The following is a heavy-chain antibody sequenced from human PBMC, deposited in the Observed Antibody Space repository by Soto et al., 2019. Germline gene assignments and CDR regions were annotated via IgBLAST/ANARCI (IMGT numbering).Heavy chain of an antibody. CDR1: GFTFSDYY. CDR2: ISSSGSTI. Sequence: GGSLRLSCAASGFTFSDYYMSWIRQAPGKGLEWVSYISSSGSTIYYADSVKGRFTISRDNAKNSLYLQMNSLRAEDTAVYYCARSYYDSSASYASYGMDVWGQGTTVTVS. V-gene: IGHV3-11*04. CDR3: ARSYYDSSASYASYGMDV. J-gene: IGHJ6*02. D-gene: IGHD3-22*01.